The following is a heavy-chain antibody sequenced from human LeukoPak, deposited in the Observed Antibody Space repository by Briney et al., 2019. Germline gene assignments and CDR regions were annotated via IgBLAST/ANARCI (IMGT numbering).Heavy chain of an antibody. CDR3: ARYTAMAHFDY. CDR1: SGSMSSYY. CDR2: IYYSGST. Sequence: SETLSLTCTVSSGSMSSYYWSWIRQPPGKGLEWIGYIYYSGSTNYNPSLKSRVTISVDTSKNQFSLKLSSVTAADTAVYYCARYTAMAHFDYWGQGSLVTVSS. J-gene: IGHJ4*02. V-gene: IGHV4-59*01. D-gene: IGHD5-18*01.